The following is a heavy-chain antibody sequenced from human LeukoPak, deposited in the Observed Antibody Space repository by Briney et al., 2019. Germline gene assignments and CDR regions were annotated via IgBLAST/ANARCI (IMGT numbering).Heavy chain of an antibody. J-gene: IGHJ4*02. CDR1: GGTFSGYV. Sequence: SVKVSCKASGGTFSGYVISWVRQAPGQGLEWMGGIIPIFSTANYAQKFQGRVTITTDESTSTAYMELSSLRSEDTAVYYCARGAFWSGYYKGFDYWGQGTLVTVSS. CDR2: IIPIFSTA. CDR3: ARGAFWSGYYKGFDY. V-gene: IGHV1-69*05. D-gene: IGHD3-3*01.